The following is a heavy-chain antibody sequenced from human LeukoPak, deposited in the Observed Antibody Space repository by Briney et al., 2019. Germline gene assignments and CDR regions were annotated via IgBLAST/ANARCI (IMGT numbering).Heavy chain of an antibody. Sequence: PGKSLRLSCAASGFTFDDYAMHWVRQAPGKGLEWVSGISWNSGSIGYADSVKGRFTISRDNAKNSLYLQMNSLRAEDTALYYCAKDMRRYSSGWPGGTDACGQGTPVTVSS. CDR1: GFTFDDYA. CDR3: AKDMRRYSSGWPGGTDA. J-gene: IGHJ6*01. V-gene: IGHV3-9*01. D-gene: IGHD6-19*01. CDR2: ISWNSGSI.